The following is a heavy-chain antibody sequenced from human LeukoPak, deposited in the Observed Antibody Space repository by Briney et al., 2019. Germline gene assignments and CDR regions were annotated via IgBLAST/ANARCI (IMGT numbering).Heavy chain of an antibody. J-gene: IGHJ6*02. Sequence: GSLRLSCTASGFSFRSYWLSWVGQVPGKGLAWVANINEAGSEKYYVDSVEGRFTVSRDNAKNSLYLQMNSLRAEDTAVYYCARYGFYYGLDVWGQGTTVTVSS. CDR2: INEAGSEK. CDR1: GFSFRSYW. CDR3: ARYGFYYGLDV. V-gene: IGHV3-7*05. D-gene: IGHD5-24*01.